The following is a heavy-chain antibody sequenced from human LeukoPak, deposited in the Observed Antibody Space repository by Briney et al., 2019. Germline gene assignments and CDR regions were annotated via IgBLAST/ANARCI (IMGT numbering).Heavy chain of an antibody. V-gene: IGHV1-18*01. CDR3: ARDRITMIVVVTNAFDI. Sequence: VASVKVSCKASGYTFTSYGISWVRQAPGQGLEWMGWISAYNGNTNYAQKLQGRVTMTTDTSTSTAYMELRSLRSDDTAVYYCARDRITMIVVVTNAFDIWGQGTMVTVSS. CDR1: GYTFTSYG. CDR2: ISAYNGNT. J-gene: IGHJ3*02. D-gene: IGHD3-22*01.